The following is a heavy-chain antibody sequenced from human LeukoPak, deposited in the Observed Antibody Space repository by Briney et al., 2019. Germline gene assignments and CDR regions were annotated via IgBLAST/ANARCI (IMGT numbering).Heavy chain of an antibody. CDR3: AGKRGYYVGYFDY. CDR2: INHSGST. CDR1: GGSFSGYY. Sequence: SETLSLTCAVYGGSFSGYYWSWIRQPPGKGLEWIGEINHSGSTNYNPSLKSRVTISVDTSKNQFSLKLSSVTAADTAVYYCAGKRGYYVGYFDYWGQGTLVTVSS. V-gene: IGHV4-34*01. D-gene: IGHD3-22*01. J-gene: IGHJ4*02.